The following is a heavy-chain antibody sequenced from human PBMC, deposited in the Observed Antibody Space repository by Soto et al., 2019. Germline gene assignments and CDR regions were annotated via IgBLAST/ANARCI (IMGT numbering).Heavy chain of an antibody. CDR3: ARPDPDGYNLSEYYFDY. D-gene: IGHD5-12*01. V-gene: IGHV4-39*01. Sequence: SETLSLTCTVSGGSISSSSYYWGWIRQPPGKGLEWIGSIYDSGSTYYNPSLKSRVTLSVDTSKNQFSLKLSSVTAADTAVYYCARPDPDGYNLSEYYFDYWGQGTLVTVSS. CDR2: IYDSGST. CDR1: GGSISSSSYY. J-gene: IGHJ4*02.